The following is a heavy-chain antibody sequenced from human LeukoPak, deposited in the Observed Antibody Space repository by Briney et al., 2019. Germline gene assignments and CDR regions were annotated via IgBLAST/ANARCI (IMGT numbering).Heavy chain of an antibody. J-gene: IGHJ4*02. CDR3: AREFYYESSAYGFEY. D-gene: IGHD3-22*01. V-gene: IGHV1-46*01. CDR1: GGTFSSYA. Sequence: ASVKVSCNASGGTFSSYAISWVRQAPGQGLEWMGIINPSGGSTSYEQKFQGRVTMTRDTSTSTVYMELSSLRSEDTAVYYCAREFYYESSAYGFEYWGQGTLVTVSS. CDR2: INPSGGST.